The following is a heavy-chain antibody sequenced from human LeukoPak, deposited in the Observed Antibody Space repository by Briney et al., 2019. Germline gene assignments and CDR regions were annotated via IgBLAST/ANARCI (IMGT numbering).Heavy chain of an antibody. V-gene: IGHV3-23*01. CDR3: ARDMYYYDSSGYYSY. CDR1: GFTFSSFA. CDR2: ISGYGDTT. Sequence: GGSLRLSCSASGFTFSSFAMNWVRQSPEKGLEWVSIISGYGDTTYYTDSVKGRFTISRDNSKNTLYLQMNSLRAEDTAVYYCARDMYYYDSSGYYSYWGQGTLVTVSS. D-gene: IGHD3-22*01. J-gene: IGHJ4*02.